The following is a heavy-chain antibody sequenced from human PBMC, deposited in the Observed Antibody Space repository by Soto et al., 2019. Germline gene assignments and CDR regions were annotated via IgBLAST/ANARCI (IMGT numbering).Heavy chain of an antibody. Sequence: QITLKESGPTLVKPTQTLTLTCAFSGFSLTTYGVGVGWVRQPPGKALEWLALIYWDDDKRYSPSLRSRLTITKDTPNNHVVLTMTNMDPVDTATYYCAHRLTLNSDWNYGRFDYWGQGTLVTVSS. CDR2: IYWDDDK. CDR3: AHRLTLNSDWNYGRFDY. D-gene: IGHD1-7*01. V-gene: IGHV2-5*02. J-gene: IGHJ4*02. CDR1: GFSLTTYGVG.